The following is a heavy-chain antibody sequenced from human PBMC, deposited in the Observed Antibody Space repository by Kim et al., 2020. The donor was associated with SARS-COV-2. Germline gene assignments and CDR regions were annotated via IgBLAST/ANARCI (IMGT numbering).Heavy chain of an antibody. V-gene: IGHV3-11*01. CDR3: ARAGIVVVPAAIFY. J-gene: IGHJ4*02. Sequence: ADSVKGRFTISRDNAKNSLYLQMNSLRAEDTAVYYCARAGIVVVPAAIFYWGQGTLVTVSS. D-gene: IGHD2-2*01.